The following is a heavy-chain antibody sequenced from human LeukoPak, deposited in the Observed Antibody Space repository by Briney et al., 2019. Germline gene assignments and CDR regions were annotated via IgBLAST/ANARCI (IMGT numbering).Heavy chain of an antibody. J-gene: IGHJ4*02. D-gene: IGHD3-22*01. CDR3: AREPDSSGYSRNFDY. CDR1: GFTFSTYG. CDR2: IWYDGSDK. Sequence: GRSLRLSCAASGFTFSTYGMHWVRQAPGKGLEWVAVIWYDGSDKYYADSVKGRFTISRDNSKNTLYLQMNSLRAEDTAVYYCAREPDSSGYSRNFDYWGQGTLVTVSS. V-gene: IGHV3-33*01.